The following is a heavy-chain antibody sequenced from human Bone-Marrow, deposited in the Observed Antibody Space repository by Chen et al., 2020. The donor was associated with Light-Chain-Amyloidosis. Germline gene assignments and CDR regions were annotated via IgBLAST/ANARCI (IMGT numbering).Heavy chain of an antibody. CDR2: ISSSSSTI. CDR1: GFTFISHR. D-gene: IGHD1-26*01. J-gene: IGHJ6*03. V-gene: IGHV3-48*01. CDR3: AGSWRELLVSPYYYMDV. Sequence: EVQLVESGGGLVQPGGSLRLSCAAPGFTFISHRMTWVRQAPGKGLEWVSYISSSSSTIYYADSVKGRFTISRDNAKNSLYLQMNSLRAEDTAVYYCAGSWRELLVSPYYYMDVWGKGTTVTVSS.